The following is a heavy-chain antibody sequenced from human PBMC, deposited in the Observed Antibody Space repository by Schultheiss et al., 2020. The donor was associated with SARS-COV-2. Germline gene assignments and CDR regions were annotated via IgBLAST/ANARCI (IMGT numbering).Heavy chain of an antibody. V-gene: IGHV4-34*01. D-gene: IGHD5/OR15-5a*01. J-gene: IGHJ6*03. CDR1: GESLSGDH. Sequence: SQTLSLTCAVDGESLSGDHWGWIRQSPGQGLEWIGELSLGGGSRYNSALKSRVTISVDTSKKNFSLNLDSVTAADTALYYCARASTQFYYSMDVWGTGATVTVSS. CDR2: LSLGGGS. CDR3: ARASTQFYYSMDV.